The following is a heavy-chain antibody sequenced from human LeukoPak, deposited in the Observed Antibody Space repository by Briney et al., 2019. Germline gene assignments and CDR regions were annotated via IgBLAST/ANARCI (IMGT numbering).Heavy chain of an antibody. J-gene: IGHJ4*02. CDR2: IRYDGSNK. D-gene: IGHD7-27*01. CDR3: AKKGHWGWAHFDY. CDR1: GFTFSSYG. Sequence: GSLRLSCAASGFTFSSYGMHWVRQAPGKGLEWVAFIRYDGSNKYYADSVKGRFTISRDNSKNTLYLQMNGLRAEDTAVYYCAKKGHWGWAHFDYWGQGTLVTVSS. V-gene: IGHV3-30*02.